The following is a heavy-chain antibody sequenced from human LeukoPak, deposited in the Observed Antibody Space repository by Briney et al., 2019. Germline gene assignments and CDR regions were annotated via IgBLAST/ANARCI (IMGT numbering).Heavy chain of an antibody. CDR2: ISAYNGNT. Sequence: ASVKVSCKASGYTFTSYGISWVRQAPGQGLEWMGWISAYNGNTNYAQKLQGRVTMTTDTSTSTAYMELRSLRSDDTAVYYCARDGEQWLSNDYHYGMDVWGQGTTVTVSS. J-gene: IGHJ6*02. V-gene: IGHV1-18*01. D-gene: IGHD6-19*01. CDR3: ARDGEQWLSNDYHYGMDV. CDR1: GYTFTSYG.